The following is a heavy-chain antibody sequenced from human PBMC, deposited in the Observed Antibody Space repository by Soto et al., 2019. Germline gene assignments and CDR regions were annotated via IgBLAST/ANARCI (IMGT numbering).Heavy chain of an antibody. J-gene: IGHJ6*02. CDR1: GGSISSYY. D-gene: IGHD6-13*01. CDR3: ARVGSSWYIGMDV. Sequence: SETLSLTCTVSGGSISSYYWSWIRQPPGMGLEWIGYIYYTGSTNYNPSLKSRVTISVDTSKNQFSLKLSSVTAADTAVYYCARVGSSWYIGMDVWGQGTTVTVSS. V-gene: IGHV4-59*01. CDR2: IYYTGST.